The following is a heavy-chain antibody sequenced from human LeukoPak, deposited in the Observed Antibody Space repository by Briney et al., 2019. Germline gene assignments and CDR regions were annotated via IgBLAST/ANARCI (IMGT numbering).Heavy chain of an antibody. CDR2: IYSGGST. J-gene: IGHJ4*02. CDR3: ARGRNEGYSYGYLGY. V-gene: IGHV3-53*01. CDR1: GFTVSSNY. D-gene: IGHD5-18*01. Sequence: GGSLRLSCAASGFTVSSNYMSWVRQAPGKGLEWVSVIYSGGSTYYADSVKGRFTISRDNSKNTLYLRMNSLRAEDTAVYYCARGRNEGYSYGYLGYWGQGTLVTVSS.